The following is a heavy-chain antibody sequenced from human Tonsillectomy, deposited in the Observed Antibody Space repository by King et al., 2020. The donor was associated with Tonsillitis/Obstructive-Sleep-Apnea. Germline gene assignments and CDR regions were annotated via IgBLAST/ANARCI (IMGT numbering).Heavy chain of an antibody. J-gene: IGHJ6*03. Sequence: VQLVESGGGLVQPGGSLRLSCAASGLTFSNYAMSWVRQAPGKGLAWVSIIIGSATSTCYADSVKGRFTISRDNSKNTLYLQMNTLRAEDTAVYYCAKASGIVVGPRYYYYMDVWGKGTTVTVSS. CDR1: GLTFSNYA. CDR3: AKASGIVVGPRYYYYMDV. V-gene: IGHV3-23*04. CDR2: IIGSATST. D-gene: IGHD2-2*01.